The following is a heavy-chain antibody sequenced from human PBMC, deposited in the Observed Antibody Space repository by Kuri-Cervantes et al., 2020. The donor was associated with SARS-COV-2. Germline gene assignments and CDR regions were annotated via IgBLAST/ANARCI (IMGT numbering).Heavy chain of an antibody. V-gene: IGHV1-8*03. CDR1: GYTFTSYD. CDR2: MNPNGGNT. J-gene: IGHJ3*02. CDR3: ARGDLGVTIFGVGAFDI. Sequence: ASVKVSCKASGYTFTSYDINWVRQATGQGLEWMGWMNPNGGNTGYAQKFQGRVTITRNTSISTAYMELSSLRSEDTAVYYCARGDLGVTIFGVGAFDIWGQGTMVTVSS. D-gene: IGHD3-3*01.